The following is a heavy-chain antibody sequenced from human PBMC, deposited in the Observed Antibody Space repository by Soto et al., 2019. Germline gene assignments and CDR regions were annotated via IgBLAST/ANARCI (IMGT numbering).Heavy chain of an antibody. CDR3: ARFPQTAIVGAAYFDY. CDR2: IIPILGIA. Sequence: QVQLVQSGAEVKKPGSSVKVSCKASGGTFSSYIISWLRQAPGQGLEWMGRIIPILGIANYAQQFQGRVTIYADKSTSTAYMELRSLRSEDTAVYYCARFPQTAIVGAAYFDYWGQGTLVTVSS. D-gene: IGHD1-26*01. CDR1: GGTFSSYI. J-gene: IGHJ4*02. V-gene: IGHV1-69*02.